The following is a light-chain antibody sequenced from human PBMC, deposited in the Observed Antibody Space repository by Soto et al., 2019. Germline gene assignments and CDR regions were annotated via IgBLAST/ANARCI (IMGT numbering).Light chain of an antibody. J-gene: IGKJ2*01. CDR2: AAS. V-gene: IGKV1-39*01. Sequence: DIQMTQSPSTLSASVGDRVIITCRASQSISVWLAWYQQKPGKAPKLLIYAASSLQSGVPSRFSGSGSGTDFTLTINSLQPEDFATYHCQQSYNTPYTFGQGTKVDIK. CDR1: QSISVW. CDR3: QQSYNTPYT.